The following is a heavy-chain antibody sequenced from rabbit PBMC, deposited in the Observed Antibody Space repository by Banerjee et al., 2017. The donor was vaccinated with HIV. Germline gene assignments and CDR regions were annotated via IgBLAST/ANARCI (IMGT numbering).Heavy chain of an antibody. V-gene: IGHV1S40*01. J-gene: IGHJ3*01. CDR1: GFSFSSGYD. D-gene: IGHD8-1*01. CDR2: IYAGSSGST. CDR3: ARDAYAGSNYCTDLDL. Sequence: QSLEESGGDLVKPGASLTLTCTASGFSFSSGYDMCWVRQAPGKGLEWIACIYAGSSGSTHYASWAKGRFTISKTSSTTVTLQMTSLTAADTATYFCARDAYAGSNYCTDLDLWGQGTLVTVS.